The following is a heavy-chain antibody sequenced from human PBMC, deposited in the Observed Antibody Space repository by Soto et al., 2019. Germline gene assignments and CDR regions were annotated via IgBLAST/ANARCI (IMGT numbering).Heavy chain of an antibody. D-gene: IGHD6-13*01. Sequence: SETLSLTCTVSGGSISSYYWSWIRQPPGKGLEWIGYIYNSGSTNYNPSLKSRVTISVDTSKNQFSLKLSSVTAADTAVYYCARDQGAAGGSFDYWGQGTLVTVSS. CDR1: GGSISSYY. CDR3: ARDQGAAGGSFDY. J-gene: IGHJ4*02. V-gene: IGHV4-59*01. CDR2: IYNSGST.